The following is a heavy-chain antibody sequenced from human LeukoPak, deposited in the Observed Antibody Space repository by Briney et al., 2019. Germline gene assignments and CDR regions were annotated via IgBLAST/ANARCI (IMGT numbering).Heavy chain of an antibody. V-gene: IGHV1-18*01. J-gene: IGHJ5*02. CDR1: GYTFTSYG. CDR2: ISAYNGNT. Sequence: ASVEVSCKASGYTFTSYGISWVRQAPGQGLEWMGWISAYNGNTNYAQKLQGRVTMTTDTSTSTAYMELRSLRSDDTAVYYCARDIVVVPAATGAFDPWGQGTLVTVSS. CDR3: ARDIVVVPAATGAFDP. D-gene: IGHD2-2*01.